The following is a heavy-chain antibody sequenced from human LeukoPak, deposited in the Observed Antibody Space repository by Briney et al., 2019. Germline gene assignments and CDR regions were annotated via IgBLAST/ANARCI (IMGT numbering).Heavy chain of an antibody. D-gene: IGHD2-8*01. J-gene: IGHJ4*02. CDR2: ISGSGGST. Sequence: GGSLRLSCAASGFTFSSYAMSWVRQAPGKGLEWVSAISGSGGSTYYADSVKGRFTISRDNSKNTLYLQMNSLRAEDTAVYYCAKDHWDIVLMVYVFSSFDYWGQGTLVTVSS. CDR1: GFTFSSYA. CDR3: AKDHWDIVLMVYVFSSFDY. V-gene: IGHV3-23*01.